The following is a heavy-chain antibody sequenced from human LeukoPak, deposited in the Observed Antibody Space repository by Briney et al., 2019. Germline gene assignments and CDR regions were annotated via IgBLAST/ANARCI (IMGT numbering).Heavy chain of an antibody. D-gene: IGHD3-10*01. CDR3: ARGREIHGGSDTKLDDY. J-gene: IGHJ4*02. Sequence: ASVKVSCKAPGYSFTDYYMHWVRQAPGQGLERMGWISPRSGDTSYAQKFQGRVTMTRDTSINTVDMDLSGLTSDDTAVFYCARGREIHGGSDTKLDDYWGQGTLVTVSS. V-gene: IGHV1-2*02. CDR2: ISPRSGDT. CDR1: GYSFTDYY.